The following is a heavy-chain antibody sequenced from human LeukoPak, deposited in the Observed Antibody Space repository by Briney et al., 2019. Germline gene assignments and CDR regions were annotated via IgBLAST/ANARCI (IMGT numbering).Heavy chain of an antibody. CDR2: IKQEGSEK. D-gene: IGHD5-12*01. Sequence: ETLSLTCAVYGGSFSGYYWSWVRQAPGKGLEWVANIKQEGSEKFYVDSVKGQFTISRDNAKNSLYLQMNSLRAEDTGIYYCARENRDGYNPYNWFDPWGQGTLVTVSS. J-gene: IGHJ5*02. CDR1: GGSFSGYY. V-gene: IGHV3-7*01. CDR3: ARENRDGYNPYNWFDP.